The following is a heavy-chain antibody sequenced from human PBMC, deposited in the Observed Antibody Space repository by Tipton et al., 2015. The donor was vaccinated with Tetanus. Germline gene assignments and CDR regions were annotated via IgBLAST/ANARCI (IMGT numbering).Heavy chain of an antibody. D-gene: IGHD2-21*02. CDR2: VHHNGSR. CDR3: ARDAGDSGY. J-gene: IGHJ4*02. Sequence: LRLSCAASGFTFSNYAMAWVRQAPGKGLEWMGNVHHNGSRNLNPSLKSRLTFSLDSSKNQFSLRLSSVTAADTAVYFCARDAGDSGYWGRGMLVSVSS. CDR1: GFTFSNYA. V-gene: IGHV4-59*12.